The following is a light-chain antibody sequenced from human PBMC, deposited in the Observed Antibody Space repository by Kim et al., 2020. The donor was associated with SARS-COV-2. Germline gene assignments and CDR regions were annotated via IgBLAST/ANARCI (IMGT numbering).Light chain of an antibody. CDR2: GAS. Sequence: DNVLTQSPGTLSLSVGERATLSCRASQSISGSFLAWYQQKPGQAPRLLIYGASSRATGIPDRFSGSGSGTDFTLAISRLEPEDFAVYYCQQYGSSPETFGQGTKVEIK. CDR1: QSISGSF. V-gene: IGKV3-20*01. J-gene: IGKJ1*01. CDR3: QQYGSSPET.